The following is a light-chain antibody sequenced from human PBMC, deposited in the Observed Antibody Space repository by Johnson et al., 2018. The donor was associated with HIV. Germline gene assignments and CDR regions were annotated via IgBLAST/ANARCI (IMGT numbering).Light chain of an antibody. Sequence: QSVLTQPPSVSAAPGQKVTISCSGSSSNIGNNYVSWYQQLPGTAPKLLIYDNNNRPSGIPDRFSGSQSGPSATLGITGLQTGDEADYYCGTWDNSLSAGVFGSGTKVTVL. CDR1: SSNIGNNY. V-gene: IGLV1-51*01. J-gene: IGLJ1*01. CDR2: DNN. CDR3: GTWDNSLSAGV.